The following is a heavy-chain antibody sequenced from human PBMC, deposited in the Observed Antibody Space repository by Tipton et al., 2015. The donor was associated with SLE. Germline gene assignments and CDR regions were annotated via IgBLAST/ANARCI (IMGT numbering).Heavy chain of an antibody. CDR3: ARGEMDVSDI. CDR2: IFHSGNA. CDR1: GGSINSGDYS. J-gene: IGHJ3*02. Sequence: TLSLTCAVSGGSINSGDYSWSWIRQPPGKGLEWIGYIFHSGNAYYNPSLKSRVTISVDMSRNQFSLRLDSVTAADTALYYSARGEMDVSDIWGQGTVVSVSS. V-gene: IGHV4-30-2*01.